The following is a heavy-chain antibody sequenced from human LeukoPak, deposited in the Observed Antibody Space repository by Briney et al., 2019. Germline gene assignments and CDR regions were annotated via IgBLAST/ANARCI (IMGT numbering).Heavy chain of an antibody. Sequence: SETLSLTCTVSGGSISSYYWSWIRQPPGKGLEWIGYIYYSGSTNYNPSLKSRVTISVDKSKNQFSLKLSSVTAADTAVYYCARVSRDTAMVSGFYYYYYGMDVWGQGTTVTVSS. V-gene: IGHV4-59*12. J-gene: IGHJ6*02. D-gene: IGHD5-18*01. CDR2: IYYSGST. CDR3: ARVSRDTAMVSGFYYYYYGMDV. CDR1: GGSISSYY.